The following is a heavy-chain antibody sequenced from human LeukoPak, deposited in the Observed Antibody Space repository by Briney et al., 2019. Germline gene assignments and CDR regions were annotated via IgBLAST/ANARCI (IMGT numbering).Heavy chain of an antibody. Sequence: SETLSLTCTVSGYSISSGYYWGWIRQPPGKGLEWIGSIYHSGSTYYNPSLKSRVTISVDTSKNQFSLKLSSVTAADTAVYYCARDLGDYYDSSGYSGLDYWGQRTLVTVSS. V-gene: IGHV4-38-2*02. CDR3: ARDLGDYYDSSGYSGLDY. CDR1: GYSISSGYY. J-gene: IGHJ4*02. CDR2: IYHSGST. D-gene: IGHD3-22*01.